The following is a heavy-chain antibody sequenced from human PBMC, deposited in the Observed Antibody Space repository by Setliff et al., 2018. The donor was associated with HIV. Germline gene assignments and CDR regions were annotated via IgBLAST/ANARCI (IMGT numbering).Heavy chain of an antibody. CDR2: IYHSGTT. D-gene: IGHD1-26*01. Sequence: PSETLSLTCTVSGYSMTSDYQWGWIRQPPGKGLEWIGSIYHSGTTYYNPSLKSRVTISVDTSKNQFSLKLTSVTAADTAVYYCARNIEWEPYAFDIWGQGTMVTVSS. V-gene: IGHV4-38-2*02. CDR1: GYSMTSDYQ. J-gene: IGHJ3*02. CDR3: ARNIEWEPYAFDI.